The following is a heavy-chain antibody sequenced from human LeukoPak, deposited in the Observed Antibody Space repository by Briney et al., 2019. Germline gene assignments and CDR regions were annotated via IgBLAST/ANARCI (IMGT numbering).Heavy chain of an antibody. V-gene: IGHV3-23*01. J-gene: IGHJ5*02. D-gene: IGHD5-18*01. CDR3: AKDLRGYSYGQS. Sequence: GGSLRLSCAASGFTFSSYAMSWVRQAPGKGLEWVSAISGSGGSTYYADSVKGLFTISRDNSKNTLYLQMNSLRAEDTAVYYCAKDLRGYSYGQSWGQGTLVTVSS. CDR1: GFTFSSYA. CDR2: ISGSGGST.